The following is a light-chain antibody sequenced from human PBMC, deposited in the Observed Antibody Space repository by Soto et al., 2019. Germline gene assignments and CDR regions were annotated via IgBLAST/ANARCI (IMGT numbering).Light chain of an antibody. CDR3: QHRSNWPLT. V-gene: IGKV3-11*01. J-gene: IGKJ4*01. Sequence: EIVLTQSPATLSLSPGERATLSCSASQSVSSYLAWYQQKPGQAPRLLIYDASNRATGIPARFSGSGSATDFTLTISSLEPEDFAVYYCQHRSNWPLTFGGGTKVEIK. CDR2: DAS. CDR1: QSVSSY.